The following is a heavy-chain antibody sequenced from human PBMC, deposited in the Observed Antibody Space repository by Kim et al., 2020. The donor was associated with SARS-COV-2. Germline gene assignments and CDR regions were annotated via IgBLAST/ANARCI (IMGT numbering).Heavy chain of an antibody. J-gene: IGHJ6*02. V-gene: IGHV3-74*01. CDR3: ARDRPAMGFYYYYYGMDV. Sequence: GGSLRLSCAASGFTFSSYWMHWVRQAPGKGLVWVSRINSDGSSTSYADSVKGRFTISRDNAKNTLYLQMNSLRAEDTAVYYCARDRPAMGFYYYYYGMDVWGQGTTVTVSS. CDR1: GFTFSSYW. D-gene: IGHD2-2*01. CDR2: INSDGSST.